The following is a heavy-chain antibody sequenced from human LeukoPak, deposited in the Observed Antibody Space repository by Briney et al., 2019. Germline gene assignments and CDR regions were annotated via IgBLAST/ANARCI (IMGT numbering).Heavy chain of an antibody. CDR1: GGSISSRSYY. Sequence: SETLSLTCTVSGGSISSRSYYWGWIRQPPGKGLEWIGSIYYSGSTYYNPSLKSRVTISVDTSKNQFSLKLSSVTAADTAVYYCARDKIVVVPHDAFDIWGQGTVVTVSS. D-gene: IGHD2-21*01. CDR2: IYYSGST. V-gene: IGHV4-39*07. J-gene: IGHJ3*02. CDR3: ARDKIVVVPHDAFDI.